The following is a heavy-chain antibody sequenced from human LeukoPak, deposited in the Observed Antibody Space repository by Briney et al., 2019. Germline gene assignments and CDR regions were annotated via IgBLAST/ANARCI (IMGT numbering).Heavy chain of an antibody. V-gene: IGHV4-59*01. J-gene: IGHJ3*02. CDR2: IYYSGST. D-gene: IGHD5-24*01. CDR1: GGSISSYY. Sequence: SETLSLTCTVSGGSISSYYWSWIRQPPGKGLEWIGYIYYSGSTNYNPSLKSRVTISVDTSKNQFSLKLSSVTVADTAVYYCARXXATIIPSYDAFDIWGQGTMVTXSS. CDR3: ARXXATIIPSYDAFDI.